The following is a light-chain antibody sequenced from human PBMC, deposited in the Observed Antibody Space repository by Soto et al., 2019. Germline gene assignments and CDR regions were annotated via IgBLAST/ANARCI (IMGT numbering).Light chain of an antibody. CDR1: QSLLHSYGKTS. Sequence: DIVMTQTPLSLSVTPGQPASISCKSSQSLLHSYGKTSLYWYLQKPGQPPQLLSYEVSTRFSGGPDRFRGSGSGTDCTLNISRVAAEDVWVYYCMQHIQLPLTFGGGTKVEIK. CDR2: EVS. CDR3: MQHIQLPLT. V-gene: IGKV2D-29*01. J-gene: IGKJ4*01.